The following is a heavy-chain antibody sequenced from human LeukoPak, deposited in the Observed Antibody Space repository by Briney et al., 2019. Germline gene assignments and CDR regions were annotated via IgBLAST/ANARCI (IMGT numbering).Heavy chain of an antibody. CDR1: GYTFTSYD. V-gene: IGHV1-8*03. Sequence: GASVKVSCKASGYTFTSYDINWVRQATGQGLEWMGWMNPNSGNTGYAQKFQGRVTITRNTSISTAYMELSSLRSEDTAVYYCARKRSSSWYRYWFDPWGQGTLVTVSS. J-gene: IGHJ5*02. CDR3: ARKRSSSWYRYWFDP. D-gene: IGHD6-13*01. CDR2: MNPNSGNT.